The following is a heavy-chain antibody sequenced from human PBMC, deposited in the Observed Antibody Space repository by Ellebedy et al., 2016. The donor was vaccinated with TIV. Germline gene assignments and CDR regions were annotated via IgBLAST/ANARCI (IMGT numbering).Heavy chain of an antibody. D-gene: IGHD6-13*01. CDR3: ARGGSGTDWYFDL. CDR1: GDTLSGFS. J-gene: IGHJ2*01. Sequence: AASVKVSCKVSGDTLSGFSMHWVRQPPGKGLEWMGGFDPEDGEAIYAQKFQGRVTMTEDTSTDTAYMALSSLTSEDTAVYYCARGGSGTDWYFDLWGRGTLVTVSS. CDR2: FDPEDGEA. V-gene: IGHV1-24*01.